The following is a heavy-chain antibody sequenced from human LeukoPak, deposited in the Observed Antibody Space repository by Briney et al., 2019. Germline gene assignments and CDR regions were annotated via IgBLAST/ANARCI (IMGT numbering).Heavy chain of an antibody. J-gene: IGHJ4*02. CDR3: AKIRNSYGNFGYFDY. CDR2: ISGSGGST. CDR1: GFTFSSYA. D-gene: IGHD5-18*01. V-gene: IGHV3-23*01. Sequence: GGSLRPSCAASGFTFSSYAMGWVRQAPGKGLEWVSAISGSGGSTYYADSVKGRFTISRDNSKNTLYLQMNSLRAEDTAVYYCAKIRNSYGNFGYFDYWGQGTLVTVSS.